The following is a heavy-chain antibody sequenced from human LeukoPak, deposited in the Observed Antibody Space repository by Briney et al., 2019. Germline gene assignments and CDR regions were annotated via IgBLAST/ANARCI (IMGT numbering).Heavy chain of an antibody. V-gene: IGHV3-53*01. Sequence: GGSLRPSCAASGFTVSSTYMSWVRQAPGKGLEWVSVIYSGGSTYYADSVKGRFTISRDNSKNTLYLQMNSLRAEDTAVYYCARDPRPNFDYWGQGTLVTVSS. CDR2: IYSGGST. CDR3: ARDPRPNFDY. CDR1: GFTVSSTY. J-gene: IGHJ4*02.